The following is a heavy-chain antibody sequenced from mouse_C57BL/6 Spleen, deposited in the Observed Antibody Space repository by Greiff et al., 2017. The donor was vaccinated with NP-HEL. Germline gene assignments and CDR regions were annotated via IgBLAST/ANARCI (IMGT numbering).Heavy chain of an antibody. J-gene: IGHJ2*01. CDR3: ARYRGYYGNSLCY. CDR2: IRNKANGYTT. D-gene: IGHD2-1*01. CDR1: GFTFTDYY. V-gene: IGHV7-3*01. Sequence: EVKLMESGGGLVQPGGSLSLSCAASGFTFTDYYMSWVRQPPGKALEWLGFIRNKANGYTTEYSASVKGRFTISRDNSQSILYLQMNALRAEDSATYYCARYRGYYGNSLCYWGKGTTLTVSS.